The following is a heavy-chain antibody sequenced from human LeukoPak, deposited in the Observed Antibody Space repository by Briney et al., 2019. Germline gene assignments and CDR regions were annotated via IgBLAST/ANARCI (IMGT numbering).Heavy chain of an antibody. CDR1: GFTVSSNY. CDR3: TREAGATDS. Sequence: GGSLRLSCAASGFTVSSNYMSWVRQAPGKGLEWVSVIYSDGSTYYPDSVKGRFTISRDNSKNMLYLQMNSLRAEDTALYYCTREAGATDSWGQGTLVTVSS. CDR2: IYSDGST. D-gene: IGHD1-26*01. J-gene: IGHJ4*02. V-gene: IGHV3-66*01.